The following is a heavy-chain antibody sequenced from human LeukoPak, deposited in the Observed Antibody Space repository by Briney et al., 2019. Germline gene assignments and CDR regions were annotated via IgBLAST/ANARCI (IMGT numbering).Heavy chain of an antibody. J-gene: IGHJ4*02. V-gene: IGHV4-34*01. CDR2: INHSGST. CDR1: GGSFSGYY. Sequence: SETLSLTCAVYGGSFSGYYWSWIRQPPGKGLEWIGEINHSGSTNYNPSLKSRVTISVDTSKNQFSLKLSSVTAADTAVYYCASSYGDLGGYFDYWGQGTLVTVSS. D-gene: IGHD4-17*01. CDR3: ASSYGDLGGYFDY.